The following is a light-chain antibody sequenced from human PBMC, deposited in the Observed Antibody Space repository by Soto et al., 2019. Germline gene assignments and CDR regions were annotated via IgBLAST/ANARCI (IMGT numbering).Light chain of an antibody. J-gene: IGKJ3*01. Sequence: DIQMTQSPSSLSASVGDRVTITCRASQYISSYVNWYQQKPGKAPKFLIYGASDLQRGVPSRFSGSGSGTDFTLTINSLQPEDFATYYCQQSYSRPPTFGPGTKVDIK. CDR1: QYISSY. CDR2: GAS. CDR3: QQSYSRPPT. V-gene: IGKV1-39*01.